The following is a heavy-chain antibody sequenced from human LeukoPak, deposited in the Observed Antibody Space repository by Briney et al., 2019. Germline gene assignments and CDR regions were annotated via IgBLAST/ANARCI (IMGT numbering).Heavy chain of an antibody. V-gene: IGHV3-7*01. CDR2: IREDESEI. D-gene: IGHD6-13*01. Sequence: GGSLRLSCAASGFTFSSYGMDWVRQAPGKGLEWLANIREDESEINYVDSVKGRFTISRDNARNSLYLQMTSLRPEDTAAYYCARCSSSWYCWWFDPWGQGTLVTVSS. CDR1: GFTFSSYG. J-gene: IGHJ5*02. CDR3: ARCSSSWYCWWFDP.